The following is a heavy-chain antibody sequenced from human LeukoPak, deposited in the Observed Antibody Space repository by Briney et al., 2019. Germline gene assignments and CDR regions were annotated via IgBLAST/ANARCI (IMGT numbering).Heavy chain of an antibody. CDR1: GSIEGREC. CDR3: AKETVEVVAANPDTSAI. J-gene: IGHJ3*02. D-gene: IGHD2-15*01. Sequence: GGSDSLVYTPSGSIEGRECSTWVRQAPGKGLEWVSAISGSGGSTHYADSVKGRFTISRDNSKNTLYLQMNGLKAEATAVYSCAKETVEVVAANPDTSAIWVPGTGITVSS. V-gene: IGHV3-23*01. CDR2: ISGSGGST.